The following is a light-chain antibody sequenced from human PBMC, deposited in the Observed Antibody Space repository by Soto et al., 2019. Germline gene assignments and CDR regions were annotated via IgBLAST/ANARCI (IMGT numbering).Light chain of an antibody. J-gene: IGLJ1*01. CDR2: EVS. V-gene: IGLV2-14*01. CDR1: SSDVGDYNS. Sequence: QSALTQPASVSGSPGQSITISCTGTSSDVGDYNSVSWYQQHPGKAPKVMIYEVSNRPSGVSNRFSGSKSGNTASLTISGLQAEDEADYYCTSYTSSSTHYVFGTGTRSPS. CDR3: TSYTSSSTHYV.